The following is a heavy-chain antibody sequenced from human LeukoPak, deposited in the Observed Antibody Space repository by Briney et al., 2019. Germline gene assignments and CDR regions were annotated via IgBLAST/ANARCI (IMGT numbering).Heavy chain of an antibody. V-gene: IGHV1-8*01. D-gene: IGHD6-6*01. J-gene: IGHJ4*02. CDR3: ARRGSSWIDY. Sequence: GASVKVSCKASGYTFTSYDINWVRQATGQGLEWMGWMNPNSGNTGYAQKLQGRVTMTTDTSTSTAYMELRSLRSDDTAVYYCARRGSSWIDYWGQGTLVTVSS. CDR1: GYTFTSYD. CDR2: MNPNSGNT.